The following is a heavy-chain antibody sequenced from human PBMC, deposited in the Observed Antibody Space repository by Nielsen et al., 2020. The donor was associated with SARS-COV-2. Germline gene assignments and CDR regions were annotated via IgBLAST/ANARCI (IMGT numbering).Heavy chain of an antibody. CDR1: GGSISSYY. V-gene: IGHV4-59*12. D-gene: IGHD2-2*01. J-gene: IGHJ6*02. CDR3: ARDPGDIVVVPAGPYGMDV. Sequence: GSLRLSCTVSGGSISSYYWSWIRQPPGKGLEWIGYIYYSGSTNYNPSLKSRVTISVDTSKNQFSLKLSSVTAADTALYYCARDPGDIVVVPAGPYGMDVWGQGTTVTVSS. CDR2: IYYSGST.